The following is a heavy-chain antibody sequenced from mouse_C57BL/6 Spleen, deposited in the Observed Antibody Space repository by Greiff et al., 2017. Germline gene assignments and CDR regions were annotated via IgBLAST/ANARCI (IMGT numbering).Heavy chain of an antibody. CDR3: ARQAVYYFDY. D-gene: IGHD3-3*01. J-gene: IGHJ2*01. V-gene: IGHV5-9*01. CDR2: ISGGGGNT. Sequence: RVESGGGLVKPGGSLKLSCAASGFTFSSYTMSWVRQTPEKRLEWVATISGGGGNTYYPDSVKGRFTISRDNAKNTLYLQMSSLRSEDTALYYCARQAVYYFDYWGQGTTLTVSS. CDR1: GFTFSSYT.